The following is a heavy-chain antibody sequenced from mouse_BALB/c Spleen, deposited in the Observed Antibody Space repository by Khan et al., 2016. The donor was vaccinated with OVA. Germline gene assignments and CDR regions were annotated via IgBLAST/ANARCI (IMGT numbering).Heavy chain of an antibody. J-gene: IGHJ4*01. CDR3: ARENYYGRSCYAMDY. CDR2: IGPGSSNT. CDR1: GYTFTSYW. V-gene: IGHV1S41*01. D-gene: IGHD1-1*01. Sequence: DLVKPGTSVKLYCKASGYTFTSYWINWIKQRPGQGLEWIGRIGPGSSNTYYNEMFKGKAALTVDTSSSTAYIQLSSLSSEDSAVYFWARENYYGRSCYAMDYWGQGTSVNGSS.